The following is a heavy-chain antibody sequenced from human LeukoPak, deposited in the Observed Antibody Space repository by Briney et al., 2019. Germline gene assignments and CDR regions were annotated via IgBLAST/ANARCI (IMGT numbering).Heavy chain of an antibody. Sequence: PGRSLRLSCAASGFTFSSYAMHWVRQAPGKGLEWVAVISYDGSNKYYADSVKGRFTISRDNSKNTLYLQMNSLRAEDTAVYYCARDRSSGHPTNWFDPWGQGTLVTVSS. V-gene: IGHV3-30-3*01. D-gene: IGHD6-19*01. CDR2: ISYDGSNK. CDR3: ARDRSSGHPTNWFDP. J-gene: IGHJ5*02. CDR1: GFTFSSYA.